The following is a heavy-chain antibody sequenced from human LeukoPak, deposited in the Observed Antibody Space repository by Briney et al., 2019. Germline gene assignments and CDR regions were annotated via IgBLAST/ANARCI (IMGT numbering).Heavy chain of an antibody. D-gene: IGHD1-26*01. V-gene: IGHV3-21*01. CDR3: ARDGGSYEDY. Sequence: GGSLRLSCAASGFTFSSYSMNWVRQAPGKGLEWVSSITSSSSYINYADSVKGRFTISRDNAKNSVYLQMNSLRAEDTAVYYCARDGGSYEDYWGQGTLVTVSS. CDR1: GFTFSSYS. CDR2: ITSSSSYI. J-gene: IGHJ4*02.